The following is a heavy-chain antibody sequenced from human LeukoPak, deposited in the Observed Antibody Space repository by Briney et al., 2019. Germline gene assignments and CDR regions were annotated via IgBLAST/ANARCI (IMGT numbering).Heavy chain of an antibody. CDR3: ARSVAVAGSPLGY. CDR2: INPNSGGT. CDR1: GYTFTGYY. J-gene: IGHJ4*02. V-gene: IGHV1-2*02. Sequence: ASVMVSCKASGYTFTGYYMHWVRQAPGQGLEWMGWINPNSGGTNYAQKFQGRVTMTRDTSISTAYMELSRLRSDDTAVYYCARSVAVAGSPLGYWGQGALVTVSS. D-gene: IGHD6-19*01.